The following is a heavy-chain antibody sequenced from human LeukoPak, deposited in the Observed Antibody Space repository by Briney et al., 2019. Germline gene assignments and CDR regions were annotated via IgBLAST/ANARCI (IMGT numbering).Heavy chain of an antibody. J-gene: IGHJ6*03. CDR3: ATGCSGGDCYSGYYYYMDV. CDR2: VDPEDGDT. Sequence: ATVKISCKASGYTFTDYYIHWVQQAPGKGLEWMGRVDPEDGDTMYAEKFQGRVTITADTSTNTGYMELSSLRSEDTAVYYCATGCSGGDCYSGYYYYMDVWGKGTTVTVSS. CDR1: GYTFTDYY. V-gene: IGHV1-69-2*01. D-gene: IGHD2-15*01.